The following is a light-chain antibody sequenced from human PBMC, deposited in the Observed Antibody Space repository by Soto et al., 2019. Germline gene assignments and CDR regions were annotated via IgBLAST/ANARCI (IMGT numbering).Light chain of an antibody. CDR2: DVS. CDR1: QSVSSN. Sequence: EIVITQSPATLSVSPGERATLSCWASQSVSSNLAWYQQKPGQAPRLLIYDVSTRATGIPTRFSGSGSGTEFTLTISSLEPEDFAVYYRQQRSNWPPITFGQGTRLEIK. CDR3: QQRSNWPPIT. J-gene: IGKJ5*01. V-gene: IGKV3D-15*01.